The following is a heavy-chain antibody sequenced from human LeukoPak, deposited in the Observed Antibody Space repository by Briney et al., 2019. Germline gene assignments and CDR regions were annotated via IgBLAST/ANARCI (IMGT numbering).Heavy chain of an antibody. Sequence: GGSLRLSCAASGFTFSDYSMNWVRQAPGKGLEWVSSIGRTGGSIFYVDSVKGRFTISRDFAKNSLNLQMDSLRAEDTAVYYCARVITMIVVVPDYFDYWGQGTLVTVSS. CDR3: ARVITMIVVVPDYFDY. J-gene: IGHJ4*02. CDR2: IGRTGGSI. CDR1: GFTFSDYS. V-gene: IGHV3-21*01. D-gene: IGHD3-22*01.